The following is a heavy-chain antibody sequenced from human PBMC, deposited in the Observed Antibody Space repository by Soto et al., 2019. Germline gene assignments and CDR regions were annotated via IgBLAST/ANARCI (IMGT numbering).Heavy chain of an antibody. D-gene: IGHD3-22*01. CDR3: ARDLPPYDRRRQSAGAFED. V-gene: IGHV4-4*07. J-gene: IGHJ4*02. CDR1: GSSFTGDY. Sequence: QVQLQESGPGLVRPSETLSLTCSVSGSSFTGDYWSWIRQPAGKGLEWIGRVFGNGAGTPIYNSSHKNRVTMSVASSTKQFSLKLTSVTAADTAVYFCARDLPPYDRRRQSAGAFEDWGQGILVTVSS. CDR2: VFGNGAGTP.